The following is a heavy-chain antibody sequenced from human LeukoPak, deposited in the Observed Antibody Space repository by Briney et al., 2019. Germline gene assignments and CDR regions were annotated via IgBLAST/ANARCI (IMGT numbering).Heavy chain of an antibody. J-gene: IGHJ5*02. Sequence: PGGSLRLSCAASGFKFDDYGMSWVRQVPGKGLEWVSGINWNGGSRGYADSVKGRFTISRDNAQNSVYLQMNSLRSEDTAFYHCARDRCSSTSCYNTPNWFDPWGQGTLVTVSS. CDR2: INWNGGSR. CDR1: GFKFDDYG. CDR3: ARDRCSSTSCYNTPNWFDP. V-gene: IGHV3-20*01. D-gene: IGHD2-2*02.